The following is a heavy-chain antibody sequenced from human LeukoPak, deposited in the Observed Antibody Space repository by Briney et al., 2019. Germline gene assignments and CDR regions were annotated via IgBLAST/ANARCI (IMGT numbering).Heavy chain of an antibody. Sequence: PSETLSLTCTVSGGSISGYYRSWIRQPAGKGLEWIGRLYSTGNTDYNPSLKSRVTMSVDTSKNQFSLKLSSVTAADTAVYYCARSYCSSNSCYRSLDYWGQGTLVTVSS. J-gene: IGHJ4*02. D-gene: IGHD2-2*02. CDR2: LYSTGNT. V-gene: IGHV4-4*07. CDR1: GGSISGYY. CDR3: ARSYCSSNSCYRSLDY.